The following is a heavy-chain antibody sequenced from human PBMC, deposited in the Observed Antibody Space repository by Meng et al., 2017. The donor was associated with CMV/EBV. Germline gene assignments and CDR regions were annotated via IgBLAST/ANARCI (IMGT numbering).Heavy chain of an antibody. V-gene: IGHV3-74*01. D-gene: IGHD1-26*01. CDR2: INSDGSST. Sequence: GESLKISCAASGFTFSSYWMHWIRQAPGKGLVWVSRINSDGSSTSYADSVKGRFTISRDNAKNTLYLQMNSLRADDTAVYYCASGGGSYYGYWGQGTLVTVSS. J-gene: IGHJ4*02. CDR3: ASGGGSYYGY. CDR1: GFTFSSYW.